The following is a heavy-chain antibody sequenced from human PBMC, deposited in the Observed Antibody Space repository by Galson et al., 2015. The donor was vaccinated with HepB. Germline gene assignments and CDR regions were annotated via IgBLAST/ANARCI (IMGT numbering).Heavy chain of an antibody. Sequence: QSGAEVKKPGESLRISCKGSGYSFTSYWISWVRQMPGKGLEWMGRIDPSDSYTNYSPSFQGHVTNSADKSISTAYLQWSSLKASYTSMYYCSRHAPADSGWQPPWDYWGQGTLVTVSS. V-gene: IGHV5-10-1*01. J-gene: IGHJ4*02. CDR1: GYSFTSYW. D-gene: IGHD2-15*01. CDR3: SRHAPADSGWQPPWDY. CDR2: IDPSDSYT.